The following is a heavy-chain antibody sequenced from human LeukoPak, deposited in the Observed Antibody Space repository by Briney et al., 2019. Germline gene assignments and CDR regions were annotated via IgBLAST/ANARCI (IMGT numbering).Heavy chain of an antibody. CDR2: IIPILGIA. D-gene: IGHD3-3*01. Sequence: GASVKVPCKASGYTFTGYYMHWVRQAPGQGLEWMGRIIPILGIANYAQKFQGRVTITADKSTSTAYMELSSLRSEDTAVYYCARDGFWSGYYTKRHFDYWGQGTLVTVSS. CDR3: ARDGFWSGYYTKRHFDY. CDR1: GYTFTGYY. V-gene: IGHV1-69*04. J-gene: IGHJ4*02.